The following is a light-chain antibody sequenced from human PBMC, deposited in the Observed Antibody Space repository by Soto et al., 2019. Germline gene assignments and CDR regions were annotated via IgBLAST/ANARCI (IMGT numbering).Light chain of an antibody. V-gene: IGKV3-20*01. CDR1: QTVSSSF. Sequence: EIVLTQSPVTLCLSPGERATLSGRASQTVSSSFLAWYQQKRGQAPRLLIYGASYRAPGVPDRLSGGGSGTEFTLTISRLEPEDFAVYYCQQYVASPWTFGQGTKVEIK. CDR3: QQYVASPWT. CDR2: GAS. J-gene: IGKJ1*01.